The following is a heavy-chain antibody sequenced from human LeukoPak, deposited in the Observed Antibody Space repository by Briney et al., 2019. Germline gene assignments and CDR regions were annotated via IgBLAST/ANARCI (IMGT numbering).Heavy chain of an antibody. CDR2: INHSGST. J-gene: IGHJ6*03. CDR3: ARDHGGYSSSSGRYYYYMDV. V-gene: IGHV4-34*01. CDR1: GGSFSGYY. D-gene: IGHD6-6*01. Sequence: SETLSLTCAVYGGSFSGYYWSWIRQPPGKGLEWIGEINHSGSTNYNPSLKSRVTISVDTSKNQFSLKLSSVTAADTAVYYCARDHGGYSSSSGRYYYYMDVWGKGTTVTVSS.